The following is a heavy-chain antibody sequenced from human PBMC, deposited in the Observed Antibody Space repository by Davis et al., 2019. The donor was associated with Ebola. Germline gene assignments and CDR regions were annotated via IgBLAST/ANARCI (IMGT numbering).Heavy chain of an antibody. CDR3: ARTGRYCSSTSCYGDY. CDR1: GFTFSGSA. Sequence: GESLKISCAASGFTFSGSAMHWVRQASGKGLEWVGRIRSKANSYATAYAASVKGRFTISRDNAKNSLYLQMNSLRAEDTAVYYCARTGRYCSSTSCYGDYWGQGTLVTVSS. J-gene: IGHJ4*02. V-gene: IGHV3-73*01. D-gene: IGHD2-2*01. CDR2: IRSKANSYAT.